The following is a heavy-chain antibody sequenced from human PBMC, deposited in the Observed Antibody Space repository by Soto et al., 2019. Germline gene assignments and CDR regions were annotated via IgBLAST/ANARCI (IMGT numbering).Heavy chain of an antibody. Sequence: EVPLVESGGGLVQPGGSLRLSCAASGFSFSNFWMSWLRQAPGKGLEWVANTKEDEREKYHVDSVKGRFTISRDNPVNSLYLQMNDLRAEDTAVYFCARDRSGYIVLWGQGTLVTVSS. V-gene: IGHV3-7*01. CDR1: GFSFSNFW. CDR3: ARDRSGYIVL. J-gene: IGHJ4*02. CDR2: TKEDEREK. D-gene: IGHD5-18*01.